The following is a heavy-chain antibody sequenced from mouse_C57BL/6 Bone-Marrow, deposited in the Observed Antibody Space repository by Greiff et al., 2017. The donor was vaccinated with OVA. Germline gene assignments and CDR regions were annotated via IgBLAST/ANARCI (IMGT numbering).Heavy chain of an antibody. D-gene: IGHD4-1*01. Sequence: QVQLQQPGAELVRPGSSVKLSCKASGYTFTSYWLDWVKQRPGQGLEWIGIIYPSVSGTHYNQKFKDKATLTADKSSSTAYMQLSSLTSEDAAVYFCARRSNWEGGYFDVGGTGTMVTVS. CDR2: IYPSVSGT. J-gene: IGHJ1*03. CDR3: ARRSNWEGGYFDV. CDR1: GYTFTSYW. V-gene: IGHV1-61*01.